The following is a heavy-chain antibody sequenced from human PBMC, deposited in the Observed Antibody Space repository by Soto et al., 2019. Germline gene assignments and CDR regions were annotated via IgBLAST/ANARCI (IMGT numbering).Heavy chain of an antibody. V-gene: IGHV3-33*01. Sequence: QVQLVESGGGGVQPGRSLRLSCAASGFTFTSYGMHWVRQAPGKGLEGGAVIWSDGSNQYYADSVKGRFTLTRDNSNSPLYLQMNSLRAEDTAVYFCARGFGNYYYGIDVWGQRTTVTVSS. CDR1: GFTFTSYG. J-gene: IGHJ6*02. CDR2: IWSDGSNQ. D-gene: IGHD3-16*01. CDR3: ARGFGNYYYGIDV.